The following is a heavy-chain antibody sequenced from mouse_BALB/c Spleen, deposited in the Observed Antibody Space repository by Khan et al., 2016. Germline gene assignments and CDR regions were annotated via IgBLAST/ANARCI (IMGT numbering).Heavy chain of an antibody. CDR1: GDSITSGY. D-gene: IGHD2-3*01. V-gene: IGHV3-8*02. CDR3: ATYDGYVFAY. CDR2: ISYSGST. Sequence: EVELVESGPSLVKPSQTLPLTCSVTGDSITSGYWNWIRKFPGNKFEYMGYISYSGSTYYNPSLKSRISTTRDTSKNQYYLQLNYVLTEDTATYYCATYDGYVFAYWGQGTLVTVSA. J-gene: IGHJ3*01.